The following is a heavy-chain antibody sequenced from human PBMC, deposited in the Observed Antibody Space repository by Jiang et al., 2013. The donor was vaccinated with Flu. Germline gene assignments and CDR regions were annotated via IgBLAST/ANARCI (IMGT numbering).Heavy chain of an antibody. D-gene: IGHD1-26*01. CDR3: ARDFSGSYPGWFDP. Sequence: KSRVTISVDTSKNQFSLKLSSVTAADTAVYYCARDFSGSYPGWFDPWGQGILVTVSS. J-gene: IGHJ5*02. V-gene: IGHV4-30-2*04.